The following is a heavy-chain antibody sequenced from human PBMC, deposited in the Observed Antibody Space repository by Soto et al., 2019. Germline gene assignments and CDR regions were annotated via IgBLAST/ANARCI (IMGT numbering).Heavy chain of an antibody. CDR1: VSSISSSDYY. J-gene: IGHJ4*02. V-gene: IGHV4-31*03. CDR2: IYYNGNT. D-gene: IGHD3-22*01. Sequence: SETLSLTCTVSVSSISSSDYYWSWIRQHPGKGLEWIGYIYYNGNTYYNPSLKSRVTISADASKNQLSLKLSSVTAADTAVYYCARKYDSTGPNYWGQGTLVTVSS. CDR3: ARKYDSTGPNY.